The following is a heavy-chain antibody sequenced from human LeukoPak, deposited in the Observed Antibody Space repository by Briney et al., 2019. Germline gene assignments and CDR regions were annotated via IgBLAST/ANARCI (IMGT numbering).Heavy chain of an antibody. J-gene: IGHJ4*02. CDR1: GYTFTDYT. V-gene: IGHV1-3*01. CDR2: INGGSGYT. Sequence: ASVKVSCKASGYTFTDYTMHWLRQAPGQRLDWMGWINGGSGYTKYSPEFQGRVTITRDTSASTAYMELSSLRSEDTAVYYCANPSYDSSGYYYVDWGQGTLVTVSS. D-gene: IGHD3-22*01. CDR3: ANPSYDSSGYYYVD.